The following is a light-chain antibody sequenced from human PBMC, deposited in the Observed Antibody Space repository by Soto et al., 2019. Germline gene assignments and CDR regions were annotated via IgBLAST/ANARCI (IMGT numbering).Light chain of an antibody. V-gene: IGKV3-15*01. CDR2: GAS. CDR1: QSVSSN. J-gene: IGKJ1*01. CDR3: QQYNSWPPT. Sequence: EIVMTQSPATLSVSPGERATLSCRASQSVSSNLAWYQQKPGQAPRLLIYGASTRATGIPARFSGSEFGTEFTLTISSLQSEDFAVYYCQQYNSWPPTFGQGTKVDI.